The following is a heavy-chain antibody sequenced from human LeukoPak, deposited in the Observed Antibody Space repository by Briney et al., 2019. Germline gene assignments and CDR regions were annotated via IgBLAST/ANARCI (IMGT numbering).Heavy chain of an antibody. J-gene: IGHJ2*01. CDR1: GGSISSYY. CDR3: ARGQYHLLYWYFDL. V-gene: IGHV4-4*07. D-gene: IGHD2-2*01. Sequence: PSETLSLTCTVSGGSISSYYWSWIRQPAGKGLEWIGRIYSSGSTNYNPSLKSRVTMSVDTSKNQFSLKLSSDTAADTAVYYCARGQYHLLYWYFDLWGRGTLVTVSS. CDR2: IYSSGST.